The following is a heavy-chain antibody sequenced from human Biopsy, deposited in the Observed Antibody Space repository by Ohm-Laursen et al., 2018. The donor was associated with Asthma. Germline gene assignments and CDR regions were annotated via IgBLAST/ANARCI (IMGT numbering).Heavy chain of an antibody. CDR2: ISYDGSNK. V-gene: IGHV3-30*03. CDR1: GFTFSSFG. J-gene: IGHJ6*02. Sequence: SLRLSCAASGFTFSSFGMHWVRQAPGKGLEWVACISYDGSNKYYADSVKGRSTISRDNSKNTLSLEMNSLRVEDTAVYYCARDLRSDNWNPWGMDVWGLGTTVTVAS. CDR3: ARDLRSDNWNPWGMDV. D-gene: IGHD1-20*01.